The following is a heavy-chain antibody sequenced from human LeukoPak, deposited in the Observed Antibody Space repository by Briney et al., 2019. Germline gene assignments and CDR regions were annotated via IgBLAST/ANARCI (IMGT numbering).Heavy chain of an antibody. CDR3: ARVPSGNSYGYPDC. D-gene: IGHD5-18*01. CDR2: TYYSGST. Sequence: SETLSLTCSVSGGSISTYYWSWIRQPPGKGLEWIGYTYYSGSTNYNPSLNSRVTVSLDTSKNQFSLRLSSVTAADTAVYYCARVPSGNSYGYPDCWGQGTLVTVSS. V-gene: IGHV4-59*01. J-gene: IGHJ4*02. CDR1: GGSISTYY.